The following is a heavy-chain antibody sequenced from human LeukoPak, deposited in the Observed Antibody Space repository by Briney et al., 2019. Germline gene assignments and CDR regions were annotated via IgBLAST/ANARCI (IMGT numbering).Heavy chain of an antibody. CDR3: ARDLSDYDFWSGYYDDAFDI. V-gene: IGHV1-69*04. J-gene: IGHJ3*02. CDR1: GYTFTSYY. Sequence: GASVKVSCKASGYTFTSYYMHWVRQAPGQGLEWMGRMIPILSIANYAQKFQGRVTITADKSTSTAYMELSSLRSEDTAVYYCARDLSDYDFWSGYYDDAFDIWGQGTMVTVSS. CDR2: MIPILSIA. D-gene: IGHD3-3*01.